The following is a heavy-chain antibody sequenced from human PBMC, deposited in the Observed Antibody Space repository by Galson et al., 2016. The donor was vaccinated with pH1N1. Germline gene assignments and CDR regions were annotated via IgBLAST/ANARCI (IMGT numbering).Heavy chain of an antibody. CDR1: GYSFSNYW. CDR2: IYPGDSDT. V-gene: IGHV5-51*03. J-gene: IGHJ4*02. Sequence: QSGAEVKKPRESLRISCKGFGYSFSNYWIAWVRQMPGKGLECMGVIYPGDSDTKYNPSFEGQVVISADKSISSVFLQWNSLGASDTAMYYCARSTKGVSTGHFDSWGQGTLVTVSS. D-gene: IGHD1-1*01. CDR3: ARSTKGVSTGHFDS.